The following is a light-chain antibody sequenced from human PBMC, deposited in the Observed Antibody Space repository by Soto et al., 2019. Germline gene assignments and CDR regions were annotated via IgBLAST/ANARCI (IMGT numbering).Light chain of an antibody. J-gene: IGLJ1*01. CDR3: SSYRSSDTLEV. V-gene: IGLV2-14*01. CDR2: AVN. CDR1: SSDVGEENY. Sequence: QSALTQPPSASGSPGQSVTITCSGTSSDVGEENYVSWYQQHPGKAPKLILYAVNDRPSGVSSRFSGSKSGNTASLTISGVQPDDEADYYCSSYRSSDTLEVFGTGTKLTVL.